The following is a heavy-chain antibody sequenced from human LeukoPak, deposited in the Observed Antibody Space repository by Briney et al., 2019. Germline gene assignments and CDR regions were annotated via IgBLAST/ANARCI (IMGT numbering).Heavy chain of an antibody. V-gene: IGHV3-48*02. CDR2: ISSSSNTI. CDR3: ARRGDYFDY. Sequence: PGGSLRLSCAASGFTFSGYNINWVRQAPGNGLEWVSYISSSSNTIYYADSVKGRFTISRDNAKNSLYLRMNSLRDEDTAVYYCARRGDYFDYWGQVTLVTVSS. CDR1: GFTFSGYN. J-gene: IGHJ4*02.